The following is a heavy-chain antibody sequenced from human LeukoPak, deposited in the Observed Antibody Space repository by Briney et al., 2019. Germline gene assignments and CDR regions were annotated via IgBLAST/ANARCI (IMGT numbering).Heavy chain of an antibody. CDR1: GFTFTDYG. V-gene: IGHV3-33*01. J-gene: IGHJ4*02. D-gene: IGHD1-14*01. Sequence: GGSLRLSCAASGFTFTDYGFHWVRQAPGKGLDWVAAIYYDGSIQYYADSVKGRFHISRDDSKNTLYLQIDSLRGEDTAVYYCAREIGGDTRKLHYWGQGALVTVSS. CDR2: IYYDGSIQ. CDR3: AREIGGDTRKLHY.